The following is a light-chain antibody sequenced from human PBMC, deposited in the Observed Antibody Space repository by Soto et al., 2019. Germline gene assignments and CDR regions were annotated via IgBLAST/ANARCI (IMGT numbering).Light chain of an antibody. CDR3: QQGPSIT. CDR2: GAS. CDR1: QSVSSSY. J-gene: IGKJ5*01. Sequence: EIVLTQSPGTLSLSPGERATLSCRASQSVSSSYLAWYQQKPGQAPRLLIYGASSRATGIPDGFSGSGSGTDFTLTISRLEPEDFAVYYCQQGPSITFGQGTRLEIK. V-gene: IGKV3-20*01.